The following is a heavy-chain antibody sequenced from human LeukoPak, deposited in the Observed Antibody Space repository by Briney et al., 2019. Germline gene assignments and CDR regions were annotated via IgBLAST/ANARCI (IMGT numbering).Heavy chain of an antibody. Sequence: GGSLRLSCAASGFTVSSNYMSWVRQAPGKGLEWVSVIYSGGSTYYADSVKGRFTISRDNSKNTLYLQMNSLRAEDTAVYYCASGGVYCSSTSCYQSYYYYGMDVWGQGTTVTVSS. CDR3: ASGGVYCSSTSCYQSYYYYGMDV. CDR2: IYSGGST. J-gene: IGHJ6*02. D-gene: IGHD2-2*01. V-gene: IGHV3-53*01. CDR1: GFTVSSNY.